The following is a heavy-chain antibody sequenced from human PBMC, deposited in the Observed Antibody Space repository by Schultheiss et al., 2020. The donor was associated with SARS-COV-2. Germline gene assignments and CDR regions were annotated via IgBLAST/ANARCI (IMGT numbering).Heavy chain of an antibody. CDR1: GFTFSDYY. D-gene: IGHD6-19*01. CDR3: AKAPYRSGWYYFDY. V-gene: IGHV3-7*03. Sequence: GGSLRLSCAASGFTFSDYYMSWIRQAPGKGLEWVANINQDGSEKNYVDSVKGRFTISRDNAKTSLYLHMNSLRAEDTAFYYCAKAPYRSGWYYFDYWGQGTLVTVSS. CDR2: INQDGSEK. J-gene: IGHJ4*02.